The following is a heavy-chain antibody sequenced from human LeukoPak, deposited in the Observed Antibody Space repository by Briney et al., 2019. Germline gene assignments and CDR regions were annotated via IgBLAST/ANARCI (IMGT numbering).Heavy chain of an antibody. CDR3: ARATGANCYWGSNF. CDR1: GFAFNTFA. D-gene: IGHD2-15*01. V-gene: IGHV3-23*01. Sequence: GGSLRLSCVASGFAFNTFAMTWVRQAPGKGLEWVSRICSDDGRTYYADSVKGRFTISRDNAQNTLYLQMINLRAEDTALYYCARATGANCYWGSNFWGQGTLVTVSP. CDR2: ICSDDGRT. J-gene: IGHJ4*02.